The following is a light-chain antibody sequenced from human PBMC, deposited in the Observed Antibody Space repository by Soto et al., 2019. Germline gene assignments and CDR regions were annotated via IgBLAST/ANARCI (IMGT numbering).Light chain of an antibody. CDR2: GTS. V-gene: IGKV3-15*01. CDR3: QQRSDWPWT. CDR1: QSISNN. J-gene: IGKJ1*01. Sequence: EIVMTQSPVTLSVSPGERATLSCRASQSISNNLAWYQQKPGQAPRLLIHGTSTRATGIPARFSGGGSGTDFTLTISNLEPEDFAVYYCQQRSDWPWTFGQGTKVDIK.